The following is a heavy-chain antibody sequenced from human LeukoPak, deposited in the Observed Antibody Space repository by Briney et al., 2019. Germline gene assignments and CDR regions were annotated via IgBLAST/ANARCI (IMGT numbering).Heavy chain of an antibody. V-gene: IGHV3-23*01. CDR3: AKTLSSGWSGKYYFDY. CDR1: GFTFSTYA. Sequence: GGSLRLSCAASGFTFSTYAISWVRQAPGKGLEWVSGISGNGDNTYYADSVKGRFTIYRDNSKSRLSLQMNSLRAEDTAVYYFAKTLSSGWSGKYYFDYWGQGTLVSVSS. D-gene: IGHD6-19*01. J-gene: IGHJ4*02. CDR2: ISGNGDNT.